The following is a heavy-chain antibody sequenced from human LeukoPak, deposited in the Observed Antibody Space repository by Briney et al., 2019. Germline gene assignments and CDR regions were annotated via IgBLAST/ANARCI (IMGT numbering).Heavy chain of an antibody. CDR1: GYTFTSYG. CDR2: ISAYNGNT. V-gene: IGHV1-18*01. CDR3: ATSSSIAAAGTAFDF. Sequence: ASVKVSCKASGYTFTSYGISWVRQAPGQGLEWMGWISAYNGNTNYAQNLQGRVTMTTDTFTSTAYMELRSLRSDDTAVYYCATSSSIAAAGTAFDFWGQGTLVTVSS. D-gene: IGHD6-13*01. J-gene: IGHJ4*02.